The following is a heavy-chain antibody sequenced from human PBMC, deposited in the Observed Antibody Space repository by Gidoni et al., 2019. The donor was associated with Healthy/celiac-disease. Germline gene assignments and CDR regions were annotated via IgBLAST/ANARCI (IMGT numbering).Heavy chain of an antibody. J-gene: IGHJ2*01. CDR1: GGTFSSYA. CDR3: ARAPGEVGTKGSGMKGVSDNWYFDL. CDR2: IIPIFGTA. Sequence: QVQLVQSGAEVKKPGSSVKVSCKASGGTFSSYAISWVRQAPGQGLEWMGGIIPIFGTANYAQKFQGRVTITADKSTSTAYMELSSLRSEDTAVYYCARAPGEVGTKGSGMKGVSDNWYFDLWGRGTLVTVSS. V-gene: IGHV1-69*06. D-gene: IGHD1-7*01.